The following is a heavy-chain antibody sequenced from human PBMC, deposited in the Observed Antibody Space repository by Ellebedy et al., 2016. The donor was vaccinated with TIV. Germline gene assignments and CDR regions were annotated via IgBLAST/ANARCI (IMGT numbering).Heavy chain of an antibody. CDR1: VGSFSDFY. Sequence: SETLSLXCAFSVGSFSDFYWSWVRQSPGRGLEWIGEINHNGGTNYNTSLKSRLTISQDASRYQFSLRLHSVTAAAAGVYYCARSRRCSSSCHSRYFSYALDFWGQGTTVTVSS. V-gene: IGHV4-34*01. CDR3: ARSRRCSSSCHSRYFSYALDF. D-gene: IGHD3-10*02. J-gene: IGHJ6*02. CDR2: INHNGGT.